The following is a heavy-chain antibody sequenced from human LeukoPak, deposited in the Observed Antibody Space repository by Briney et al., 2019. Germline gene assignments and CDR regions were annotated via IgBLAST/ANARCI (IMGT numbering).Heavy chain of an antibody. CDR1: GFTFGDYA. J-gene: IGHJ4*02. CDR2: ISSSSSYI. V-gene: IGHV3-21*01. D-gene: IGHD1-26*01. Sequence: GGSLRLSCTASGFTFGDYAMSWVRQAPGKGLEWVSSISSSSSYIYYADSVKGRFTISRDNAKNSLYLQMNSLRAEDTAVYYCARDPGRVGYFDYWGQGTLVTVSS. CDR3: ARDPGRVGYFDY.